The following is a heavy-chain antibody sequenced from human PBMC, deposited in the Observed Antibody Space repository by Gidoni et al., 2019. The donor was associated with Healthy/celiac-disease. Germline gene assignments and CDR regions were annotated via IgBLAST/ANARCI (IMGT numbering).Heavy chain of an antibody. CDR2: ISYDGSNK. Sequence: QVQLVESGGGVVQPGRSLRLYCAASGFTFSSYAMHWVRQAPGKGLEWVAVISYDGSNKYYADSVKGRFTLSRDNSKNTLYLQMNSLRAEDTAVYYCARDLGYYYDSSGYLHWGQGTLVTVSS. J-gene: IGHJ1*01. D-gene: IGHD3-22*01. CDR3: ARDLGYYYDSSGYLH. V-gene: IGHV3-30*04. CDR1: GFTFSSYA.